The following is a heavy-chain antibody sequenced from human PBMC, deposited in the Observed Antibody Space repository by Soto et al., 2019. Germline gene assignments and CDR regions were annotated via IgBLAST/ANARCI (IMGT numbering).Heavy chain of an antibody. V-gene: IGHV3-23*01. CDR1: GFTFSSYA. Sequence: EVQRLESGGVLVQPGGSLRLSCAASGFTFSSYAMSWVRQAPGKGLEWVSAISGSGGSTYYADSVKGRFTISRDNSKNTLYLQMNSLRAEDTAVYYCAKDLKQQLENYGMDVWGQGTTVTVSS. CDR3: AKDLKQQLENYGMDV. J-gene: IGHJ6*02. CDR2: ISGSGGST. D-gene: IGHD6-13*01.